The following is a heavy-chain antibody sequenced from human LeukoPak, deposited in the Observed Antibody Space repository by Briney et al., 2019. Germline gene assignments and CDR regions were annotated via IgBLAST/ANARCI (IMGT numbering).Heavy chain of an antibody. CDR1: GYSFTSYW. CDR2: IYPGDSDT. Sequence: GESLKSSCKASGYSFTSYWSGWVRPLPGGGLEGMGIIYPGDSDTRYSPSCQGQVTISADKSISTAYLQWSSLKASDTAMYYCARGDRREWELLSFDHWGQGTLVTVSS. D-gene: IGHD1-26*01. V-gene: IGHV5-51*01. J-gene: IGHJ4*02. CDR3: ARGDRREWELLSFDH.